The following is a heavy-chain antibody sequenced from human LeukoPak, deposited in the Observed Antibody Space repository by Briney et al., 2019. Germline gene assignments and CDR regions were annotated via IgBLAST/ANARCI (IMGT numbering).Heavy chain of an antibody. Sequence: SETLSLTCAVYGGPFSGYYWSWIRQPPGKGLEWIGEINHSGSTNYNPSLKSRVTISVDTSKNQFSLKLSSVTAADTAVYYCARAWYYYDSSGYYPFDYWGQGTLVTVSS. D-gene: IGHD3-22*01. CDR3: ARAWYYYDSSGYYPFDY. CDR2: INHSGST. CDR1: GGPFSGYY. V-gene: IGHV4-34*01. J-gene: IGHJ4*02.